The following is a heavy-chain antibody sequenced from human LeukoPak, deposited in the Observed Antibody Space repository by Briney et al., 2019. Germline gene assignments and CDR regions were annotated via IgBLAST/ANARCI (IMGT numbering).Heavy chain of an antibody. J-gene: IGHJ6*03. Sequence: SSETLSLTCTVSGGSISSGSYYWSWIRQPAGKGLEWIGRIDAGGTTNYNPSLKSRITMSLDTSKNQFSLKLSSVTAADTAVYYCARSGYSLYMDVWGKGTTVTVSS. CDR3: ARSGYSLYMDV. D-gene: IGHD2-15*01. CDR1: GGSISSGSYY. V-gene: IGHV4-61*02. CDR2: IDAGGTT.